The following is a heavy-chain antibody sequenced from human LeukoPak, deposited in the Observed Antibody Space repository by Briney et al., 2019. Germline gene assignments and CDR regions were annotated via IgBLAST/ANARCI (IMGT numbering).Heavy chain of an antibody. CDR3: ARRITMVRGVMGGWFDP. CDR2: INARTGNT. V-gene: IGHV1-3*01. Sequence: ASVKVSCKASGYTFTSYAMHWVRHAPGQRLEWMGWINARTGNTKYSQKFQGRVTITRDTSASTAYMELSSLRSEDTAVYYCARRITMVRGVMGGWFDPWGQGTLVTVSS. CDR1: GYTFTSYA. J-gene: IGHJ5*02. D-gene: IGHD3-10*01.